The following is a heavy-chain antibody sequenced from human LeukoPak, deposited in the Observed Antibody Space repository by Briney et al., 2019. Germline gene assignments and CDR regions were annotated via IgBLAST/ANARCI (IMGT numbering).Heavy chain of an antibody. CDR2: ISSSSRTI. D-gene: IGHD3-3*02. J-gene: IGHJ4*02. V-gene: IGHV3-48*02. CDR3: ATHFAY. CDR1: GFSFSDYN. Sequence: GGSLRLSCAASGFSFSDYNMNWVRQAPGKGLEWVSYISSSSRTIYYADSVKGRFTISRDNAKNSLYLQMNSLRDEDTAVYYCATHFAYWGQGTLVTASS.